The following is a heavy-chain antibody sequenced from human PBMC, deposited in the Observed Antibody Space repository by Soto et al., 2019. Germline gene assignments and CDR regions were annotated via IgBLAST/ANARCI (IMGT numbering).Heavy chain of an antibody. CDR2: ISSSSSYT. D-gene: IGHD3-3*01. CDR3: ARDLTIFGVDY. CDR1: GFTFSDYY. J-gene: IGHJ4*02. V-gene: IGHV3-11*06. Sequence: GGSLRLSCAASGFTFSDYYMSWIRQAPGKGLEWVSYISSSSSYTNYADSVKGRFTISRDNAKNSLYLQMNSLRAEDTAVYYCARDLTIFGVDYWGQGTLVTISS.